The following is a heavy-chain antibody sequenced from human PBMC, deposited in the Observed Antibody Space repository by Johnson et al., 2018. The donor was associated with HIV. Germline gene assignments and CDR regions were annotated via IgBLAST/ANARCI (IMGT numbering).Heavy chain of an antibody. Sequence: QVQLVESGGGVVQPGTSLRLSCAASGFTFNNYGMHWVRQAPGKGLEWVAVIWFDGSNKYYADSVKGRFTISRDNSKNTLYLQMNSLRPEDTAVYYCARCQRGYSFSDAFDIWGQGTIVTVSS. V-gene: IGHV3-33*01. D-gene: IGHD5-18*01. J-gene: IGHJ3*02. CDR1: GFTFNNYG. CDR3: ARCQRGYSFSDAFDI. CDR2: IWFDGSNK.